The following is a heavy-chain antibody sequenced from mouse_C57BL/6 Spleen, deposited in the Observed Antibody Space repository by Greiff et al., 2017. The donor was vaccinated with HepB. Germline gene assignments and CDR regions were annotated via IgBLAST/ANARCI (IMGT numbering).Heavy chain of an antibody. V-gene: IGHV1-53*01. D-gene: IGHD4-1*01. CDR3: ARGLGPYYAMDY. CDR2: INPSNGGT. CDR1: GYTFTSYW. Sequence: QVQLQQPGTELVKPGASVKLSCKASGYTFTSYWMHWVKRRPGQGLEWIGNINPSNGGTNYNEKFKSKATLTVDKSSSTAYMQLSSLTSEDSAVYYCARGLGPYYAMDYWGQGTSVTVSS. J-gene: IGHJ4*01.